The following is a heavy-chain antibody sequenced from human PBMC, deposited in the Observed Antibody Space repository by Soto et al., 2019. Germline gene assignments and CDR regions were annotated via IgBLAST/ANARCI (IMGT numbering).Heavy chain of an antibody. CDR3: AGGFIAVAGDQTYNWFDP. J-gene: IGHJ5*02. Sequence: PSETLSLTCAVYGGSFSGYYWSWIRQPPGKGLEWIGEINHSGSTNYNPSLKSRVTISVDTSKNQFSLKLSSVTAADTAVYYCAGGFIAVAGDQTYNWFDPWGQGTLVTVSS. CDR1: GGSFSGYY. V-gene: IGHV4-34*01. CDR2: INHSGST. D-gene: IGHD6-19*01.